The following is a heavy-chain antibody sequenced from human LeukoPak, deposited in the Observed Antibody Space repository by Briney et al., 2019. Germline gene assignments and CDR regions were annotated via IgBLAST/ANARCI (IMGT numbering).Heavy chain of an antibody. CDR1: GGSISSSSYY. V-gene: IGHV4-39*01. D-gene: IGHD3-9*01. Sequence: RTSETLSLTCTVSGGSISSSSYYWGWIRQPPGKGLEWIGSIYYSGSTYYNPSLKSRVTISVDTSKNQFSLKLSSVTAADTAVYHCARHPLVRSMMGWFDPWGQGTLVTVSS. CDR2: IYYSGST. J-gene: IGHJ5*02. CDR3: ARHPLVRSMMGWFDP.